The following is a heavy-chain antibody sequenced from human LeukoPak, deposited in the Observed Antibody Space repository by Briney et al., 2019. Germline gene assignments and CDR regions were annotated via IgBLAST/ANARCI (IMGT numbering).Heavy chain of an antibody. CDR1: GGSFSGYY. CDR2: IDQSGST. D-gene: IGHD3-10*01. J-gene: IGHJ4*02. V-gene: IGHV4-34*01. CDR3: AINDGSGSYYKSDY. Sequence: SETLSLTCAVYGGSFSGYYWSWLRQPPGKGLEWIGEIDQSGSTNYNPSLKSRVTITIDTSKNRFSLKLNSVTAADTAVYYCAINDGSGSYYKSDYWGQGTLVTVSS.